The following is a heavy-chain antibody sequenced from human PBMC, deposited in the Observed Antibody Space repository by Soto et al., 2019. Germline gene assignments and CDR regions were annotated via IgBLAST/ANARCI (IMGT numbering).Heavy chain of an antibody. CDR3: ARGLGDIVLVPAASFDY. D-gene: IGHD2-2*01. J-gene: IGHJ4*02. CDR2: IYYSGST. Sequence: QVQLQESGPGLVKPSQTLSLTCTVSGGSISSGDYYRSWIRQPPGKGLEWIGYIYYSGSTYYNPSLKSRVTISVDTSKNQFSLKLSSVTAADTAVYYCARGLGDIVLVPAASFDYWGQGTLVTVSS. V-gene: IGHV4-30-4*01. CDR1: GGSISSGDYY.